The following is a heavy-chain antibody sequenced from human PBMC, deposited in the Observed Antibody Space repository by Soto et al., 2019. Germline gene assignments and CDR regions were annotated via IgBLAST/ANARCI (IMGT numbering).Heavy chain of an antibody. CDR2: IYTSGST. D-gene: IGHD3-3*01. CDR1: GGSISSYY. J-gene: IGHJ4*02. V-gene: IGHV4-4*07. CDR3: ARGVTIFGLVTHFDY. Sequence: SETLSLTCTVSGGSISSYYWSWIRQPAGKGLEWIGRIYTSGSTNYNPSLKSRVTMSVDTSKNQFSLKLSSVTAADTAVYYCARGVTIFGLVTHFDYWGQGTLVTVSS.